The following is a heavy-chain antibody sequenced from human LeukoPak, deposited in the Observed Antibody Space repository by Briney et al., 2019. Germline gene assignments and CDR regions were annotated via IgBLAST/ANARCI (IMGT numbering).Heavy chain of an antibody. CDR2: ISAYTGNT. J-gene: IGHJ3*01. CDR3: ARDLGSGWHDAIDF. CDR1: GYTFNSYG. V-gene: IGHV1-18*01. Sequence: ASVKVFCKATGYTFNSYGISWVRQAPGQGLEWMGWISAYTGNTNYAQRLQGRVTMTTDSSTTTAYMELRSLRADDTAVYYCARDLGSGWHDAIDFWGQGTLVTVSS. D-gene: IGHD6-19*01.